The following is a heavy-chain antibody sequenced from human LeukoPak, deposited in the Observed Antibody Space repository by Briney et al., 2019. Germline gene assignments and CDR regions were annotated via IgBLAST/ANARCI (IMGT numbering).Heavy chain of an antibody. CDR2: INTDGSST. CDR3: ASMPGTTALGD. J-gene: IGHJ4*02. Sequence: GGSLRLSCAASGFTFSSYWMHWVRQAPGKGLVWVSRINTDGSSTSYADSVKGRFTISRDNAKNTLYLQMNSLRAEDTAVYYCASMPGTTALGDWGQGTLVTVSS. D-gene: IGHD1-1*01. V-gene: IGHV3-74*01. CDR1: GFTFSSYW.